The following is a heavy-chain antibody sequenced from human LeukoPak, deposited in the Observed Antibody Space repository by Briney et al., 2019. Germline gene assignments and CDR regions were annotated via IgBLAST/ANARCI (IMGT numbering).Heavy chain of an antibody. V-gene: IGHV1-8*01. CDR3: AIDSEYCSSTSCPTD. D-gene: IGHD2-2*01. CDR2: MNPNSGNT. CDR1: GYTFTNYD. J-gene: IGHJ4*02. Sequence: ASVKVSCKASGYTFTNYDINWVRQATGQGLEWMGWMNPNSGNTAYAQKFQGRVSMTGDTSISTAYMELSSLKSEDTAVYYCAIDSEYCSSTSCPTDWGQGTLVTVSS.